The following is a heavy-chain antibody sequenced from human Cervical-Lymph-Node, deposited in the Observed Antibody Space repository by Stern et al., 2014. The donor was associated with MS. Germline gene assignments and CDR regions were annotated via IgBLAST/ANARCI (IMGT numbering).Heavy chain of an antibody. CDR3: ARGPRSYFDY. V-gene: IGHV4-59*01. CDR1: GGSISSYY. CDR2: IYYSGST. J-gene: IGHJ4*02. Sequence: QEQLVESGPGLVKPSETLSLTCTVSGGSISSYYWSWIRQPPGKGLEWIGYIYYSGSTNYNPSLKSRVTISVDTSKNQFSLKLSSVTAADTAVYYCARGPRSYFDYWGQGTLVTVSS.